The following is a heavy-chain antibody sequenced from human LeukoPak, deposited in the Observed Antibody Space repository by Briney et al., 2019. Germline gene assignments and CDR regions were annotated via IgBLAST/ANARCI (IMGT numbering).Heavy chain of an antibody. CDR3: ARERQNKDFWSGGDY. Sequence: GGSLRLSCAASGFTFSSYWMSWVRQAPGKGLEWVANIKQDGSEKYYVDSVKGRFTISRDNAKNSLYLQMSSLRADDTAVYYCARERQNKDFWSGGDYWGQGTLVTVSS. CDR1: GFTFSSYW. D-gene: IGHD3-3*01. V-gene: IGHV3-7*01. CDR2: IKQDGSEK. J-gene: IGHJ4*02.